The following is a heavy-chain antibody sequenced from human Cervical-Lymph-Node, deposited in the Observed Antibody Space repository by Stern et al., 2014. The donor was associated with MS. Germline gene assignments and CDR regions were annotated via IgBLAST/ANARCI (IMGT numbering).Heavy chain of an antibody. CDR2: INSEGDTI. V-gene: IGHV3-48*02. CDR1: GFVFRRYS. D-gene: IGHD5-24*01. CDR3: ARGFLHNSFDL. J-gene: IGHJ3*01. Sequence: EVQLAESGGGLVKPGGSLRLTCAGSGFVFRRYSMDWVRQAPGKGLEWLSFINSEGDTIYYADSVRGRFTISRDDDKNSIFLQMTNLRDEDAAVYYCARGFLHNSFDLWGLGTVVTVSS.